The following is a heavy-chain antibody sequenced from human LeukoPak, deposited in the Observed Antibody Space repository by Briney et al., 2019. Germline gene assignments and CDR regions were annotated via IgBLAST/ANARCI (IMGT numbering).Heavy chain of an antibody. Sequence: GASVKVSCKASGYTFTGYYMHWVRQAPGQGLEWMGWINPNSGGTNYAQKFQGRVTMTRDTSISTAYMELSRLRSDDTAVYYCAGPLGGSYWGDYYFDYWGQGTLVTVSS. V-gene: IGHV1-2*02. CDR1: GYTFTGYY. J-gene: IGHJ4*02. CDR3: AGPLGGSYWGDYYFDY. CDR2: INPNSGGT. D-gene: IGHD1-26*01.